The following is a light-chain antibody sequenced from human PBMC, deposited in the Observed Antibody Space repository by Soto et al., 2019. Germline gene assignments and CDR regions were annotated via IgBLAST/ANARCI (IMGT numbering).Light chain of an antibody. CDR2: DAS. J-gene: IGKJ1*01. CDR3: QQYGDRPRT. CDR1: QSVSSSY. Sequence: EIVLTQSPGTLSLSPGERATLSCRASQSVSSSYLAWYQQKPGQAPRLLIFDASIRVPTTPARFSGSVSGTEFTLTISSLESEDFAVYFCQQYGDRPRTGGQGTKVDIK. V-gene: IGKV3-20*01.